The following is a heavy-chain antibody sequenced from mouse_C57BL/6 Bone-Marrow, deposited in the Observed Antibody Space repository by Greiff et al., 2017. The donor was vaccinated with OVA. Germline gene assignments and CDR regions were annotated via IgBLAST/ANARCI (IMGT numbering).Heavy chain of an antibody. V-gene: IGHV1-15*01. CDR3: TRKGDY. CDR2: IDPETGGT. J-gene: IGHJ2*01. Sequence: QVQLQQSGAELVRPGASVTLSCKASGYTFTDYEMHWVKQTPVHGLEWIGAIDPETGGTAYNQKFKGKAILTADKASSTAYMELRSLTSEDSAVYYCTRKGDYWGQGTTLTVSS. CDR1: GYTFTDYE. D-gene: IGHD3-3*01.